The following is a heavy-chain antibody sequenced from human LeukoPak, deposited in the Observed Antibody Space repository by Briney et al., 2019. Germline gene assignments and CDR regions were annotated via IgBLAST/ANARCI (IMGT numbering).Heavy chain of an antibody. V-gene: IGHV4-34*01. CDR1: GGSFSGYY. J-gene: IGHJ4*02. Sequence: PSETLSLTCAVYGGSFSGYYWNWIRESPGKGLEWIGEINHSGSTNYNPSLKSRITISVDTSKNQFSLKLSSVTAADTTVYYCARGFGSRWSTLFDYWGQGTLVTVSS. CDR2: INHSGST. CDR3: ARGFGSRWSTLFDY. D-gene: IGHD6-19*01.